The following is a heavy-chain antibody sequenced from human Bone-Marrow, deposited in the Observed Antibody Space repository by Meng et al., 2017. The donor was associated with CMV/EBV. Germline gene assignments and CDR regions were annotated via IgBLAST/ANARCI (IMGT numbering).Heavy chain of an antibody. J-gene: IGHJ4*02. CDR1: GFTFSSYS. CDR2: ISSSSSYI. Sequence: GGSLRLSSAASGFTFSSYSMNWVRQAPGKGLEWVSSISSSSSYIYYADSVKGRFTISRDNAKNSLYLQMNSLRAEDTAVYYCARDLGEPRSSGWYFSGTTAVGGGLDYWGQGTLVTFSS. D-gene: IGHD6-19*01. CDR3: ARDLGEPRSSGWYFSGTTAVGGGLDY. V-gene: IGHV3-21*01.